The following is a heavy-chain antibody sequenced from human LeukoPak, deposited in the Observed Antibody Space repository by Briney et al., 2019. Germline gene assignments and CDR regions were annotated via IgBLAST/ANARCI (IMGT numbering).Heavy chain of an antibody. D-gene: IGHD1/OR15-1a*01. CDR1: GFTFSTFG. CDR2: ISPDGNSE. V-gene: IGHV3-30*18. J-gene: IGHJ4*02. Sequence: GGSLRLSCAASGFTFSTFGIHWVRQAPGKGLEWVAAISPDGNSEYYADSVKGRFTISRDNSKNMIYLQMNSLRGEDSAVYYCAKVNNYDDYWGQGTLVTVSS. CDR3: AKVNNYDDY.